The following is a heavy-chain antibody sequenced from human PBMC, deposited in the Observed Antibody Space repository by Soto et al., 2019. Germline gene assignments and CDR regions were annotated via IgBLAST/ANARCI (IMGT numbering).Heavy chain of an antibody. V-gene: IGHV4-30-2*01. CDR3: ARGGRRNYANWFDP. J-gene: IGHJ5*02. CDR2: IYHSGST. CDR1: GGSISSGGYS. Sequence: PSETLSLTCAVSGGSISSGGYSWSWIRQPPGKGLEWIGYIYHSGSTYYNPSLKSRVTISVDRSKNQFSLKLSSVTAADTAVYYCARGGRRNYANWFDPWGQGTLVTVSS. D-gene: IGHD1-7*01.